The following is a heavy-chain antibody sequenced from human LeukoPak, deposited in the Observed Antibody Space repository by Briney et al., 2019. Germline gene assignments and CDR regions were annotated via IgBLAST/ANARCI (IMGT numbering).Heavy chain of an antibody. V-gene: IGHV4-59*03. CDR3: ATNKDWAEAD. CDR2: IYYRGDI. D-gene: IGHD3/OR15-3a*01. J-gene: IGHJ4*02. Sequence: SENLSLTCSVSDGSIRTYYWSWIRQSPGQGLEWIGNIYYRGDINYNPSLKSRVIISIDMSKNQFSLKVTSLTAADTAVYYCATNKDWAEADWGQGTLVIVSS. CDR1: DGSIRTYY.